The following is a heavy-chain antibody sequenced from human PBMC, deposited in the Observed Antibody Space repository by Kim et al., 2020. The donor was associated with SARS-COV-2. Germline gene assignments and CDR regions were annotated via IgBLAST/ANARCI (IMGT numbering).Heavy chain of an antibody. D-gene: IGHD3-10*01. CDR1: GFTFSSYA. J-gene: IGHJ5*02. CDR3: AKDSFYGSGTWSWFDP. Sequence: GGSLRLSCAASGFTFSSYAMSWVRQAPGKGLEWVSAISGSGGSTYYADSVKGRFTISRDNSKNTLYLQMNSLRAEDTAVYYCAKDSFYGSGTWSWFDPWGQGTLVTVSS. V-gene: IGHV3-23*01. CDR2: ISGSGGST.